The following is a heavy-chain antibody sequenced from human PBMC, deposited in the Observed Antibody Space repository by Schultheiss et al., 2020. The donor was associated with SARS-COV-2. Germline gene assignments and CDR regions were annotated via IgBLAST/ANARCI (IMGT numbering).Heavy chain of an antibody. J-gene: IGHJ4*02. CDR3: AEGMKGRYDH. Sequence: GGSLRLSCPASGFTFSNYAMHWLRQAPGKGLEWVAVISYDGSNKYYADSVKGRFTISRDNAKNSVYLQMNSLRVEDTAVYYCAEGMKGRYDHWGQGSLVTVSS. CDR2: ISYDGSNK. V-gene: IGHV3-30*04. CDR1: GFTFSNYA.